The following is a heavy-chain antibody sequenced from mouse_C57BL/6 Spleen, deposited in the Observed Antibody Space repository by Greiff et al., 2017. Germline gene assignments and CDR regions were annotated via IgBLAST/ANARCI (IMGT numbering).Heavy chain of an antibody. V-gene: IGHV1-54*01. D-gene: IGHD2-4*01. J-gene: IGHJ4*01. CDR2: INPGSGGT. Sequence: VQLQQSGAELVRPGTSVKVSCKASGYAFTNYLIEWVKQRPGQGLEWIGVINPGSGGTNYNEKFKGKATLTADKSSSTAYMQLSSLTSEDSAVCFCARGYYDYDGTGYAMDYWGQGTSVTVSS. CDR1: GYAFTNYL. CDR3: ARGYYDYDGTGYAMDY.